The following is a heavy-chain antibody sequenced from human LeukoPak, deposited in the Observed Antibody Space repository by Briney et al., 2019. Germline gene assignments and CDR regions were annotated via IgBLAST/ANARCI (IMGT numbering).Heavy chain of an antibody. J-gene: IGHJ4*02. CDR1: GDSVSSNSAT. D-gene: IGHD5-18*01. Sequence: SQTLSLTCAISGDSVSSNSATWTWIRQSPSRGLEWLGTTYYRSKWSNAYAVSVNSRMTINPDTSKNQFSLQLNSVTPEDTAVYFCARGVYSYGFTHWGQGTPVTVSS. CDR3: ARGVYSYGFTH. V-gene: IGHV6-1*01. CDR2: TYYRSKWSN.